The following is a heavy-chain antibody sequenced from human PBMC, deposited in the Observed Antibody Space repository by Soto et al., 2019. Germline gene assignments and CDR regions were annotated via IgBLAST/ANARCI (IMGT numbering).Heavy chain of an antibody. V-gene: IGHV4-39*01. D-gene: IGHD2-15*01. J-gene: IGHJ4*02. CDR3: ARRVVVVAATPPQAPVFDY. Sequence: SETLSLTCTVSGGSISSSSYYWGWIRQPPGKGLEWIGSIYYSGSTYYNPSLKSRVTISVDTSKNQFSLKLSSVTAADTAVYYCARRVVVVAATPPQAPVFDYWGQGTLVTVSS. CDR1: GGSISSSSYY. CDR2: IYYSGST.